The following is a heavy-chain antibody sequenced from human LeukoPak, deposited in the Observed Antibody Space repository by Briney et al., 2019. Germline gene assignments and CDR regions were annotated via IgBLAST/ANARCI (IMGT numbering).Heavy chain of an antibody. D-gene: IGHD3-9*01. V-gene: IGHV4-34*01. CDR3: ARAGVDFDSQLYGMDV. CDR2: INHSGST. Sequence: PSETLSLTCTVSGGSISSYYWSWIRQPPGKGLEWIGEINHSGSTNYNPSLKSRVTISVDTSKNQFSLKLSSVTAADTAVYYCARAGVDFDSQLYGMDVWGQGTTVTVSS. J-gene: IGHJ6*02. CDR1: GGSISSYY.